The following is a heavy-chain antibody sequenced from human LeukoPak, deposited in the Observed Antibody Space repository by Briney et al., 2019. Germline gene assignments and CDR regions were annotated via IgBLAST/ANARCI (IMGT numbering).Heavy chain of an antibody. CDR2: INHSGST. CDR3: ARVKSTDYYGSGSLYYYYGMDV. D-gene: IGHD3-10*01. J-gene: IGHJ6*02. CDR1: GGSFSGYY. V-gene: IGHV4-34*01. Sequence: SETLSLTCAVYGGSFSGYYWSWIRQPPGKGLEWIGEINHSGSTNYNPSLKSRVTISVDTSKNQFSLKLSSVTAADTAVYYCARVKSTDYYGSGSLYYYYGMDVWGQGTTVTVSS.